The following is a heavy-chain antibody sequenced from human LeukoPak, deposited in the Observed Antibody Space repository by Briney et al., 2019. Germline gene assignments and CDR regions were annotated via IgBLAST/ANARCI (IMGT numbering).Heavy chain of an antibody. J-gene: IGHJ6*03. CDR2: INPNSGGT. D-gene: IGHD2-2*01. V-gene: IGHV1-2*02. CDR1: GYTFTDYY. Sequence: ASVKVSCKASGYTFTDYYMHWVRQAPGQGLEWMGWINPNSGGTNYAQKFQGRVTLTRDTSISTTYVELSRLKSDDTAIYYCARGGSPIFYYYMDVWGEGTTVTISS. CDR3: ARGGSPIFYYYMDV.